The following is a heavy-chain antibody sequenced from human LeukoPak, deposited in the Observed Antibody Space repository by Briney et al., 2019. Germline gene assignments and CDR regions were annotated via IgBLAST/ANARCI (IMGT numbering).Heavy chain of an antibody. Sequence: SGGSLRLSCSASGFTFRSYGFHWVRQAPGKGLEWVAFIRYDGNYQSYPDSVRGRFTISRDNSENTLYLQVSSLRPEDTAIYYCAKDGTDYGRNSYDWFFDLWGRGTLVTVSS. J-gene: IGHJ2*01. D-gene: IGHD4-23*01. V-gene: IGHV3-30*02. CDR2: IRYDGNYQ. CDR1: GFTFRSYG. CDR3: AKDGTDYGRNSYDWFFDL.